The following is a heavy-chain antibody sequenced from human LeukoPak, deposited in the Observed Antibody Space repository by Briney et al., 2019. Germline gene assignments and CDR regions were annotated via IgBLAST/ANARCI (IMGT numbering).Heavy chain of an antibody. CDR2: ISGNGFST. D-gene: IGHD2-15*01. CDR1: GFTFSSYC. J-gene: IGHJ6*02. V-gene: IGHV3-74*01. Sequence: GGSLRLSCAASGFTFSSYCMRWVRQAPGKGLEWVSRISGNGFSTSYADSVKGRFTISRDNSKNTLYMQMNSLRAEDTAVYYCAVLVRYYDDGMDVWGQGTTVTVSS. CDR3: AVLVRYYDDGMDV.